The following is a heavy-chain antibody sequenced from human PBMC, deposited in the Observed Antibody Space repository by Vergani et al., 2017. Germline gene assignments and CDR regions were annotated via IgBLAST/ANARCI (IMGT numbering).Heavy chain of an antibody. V-gene: IGHV4-4*03. CDR3: ARVIGGSCYRCWYFDL. Sequence: QVQLQESGPGLVKPPGTLSLTCAVSGGSISSSNWWSWVRQPPGKGLEWIGEIYHSGSTNYNPSLKSRVTISVDKSKNQFSLKLGSVTAADTAVYYCARVIGGSCYRCWYFDLWGRGTLVTVSS. CDR1: GGSISSSNW. D-gene: IGHD2-15*01. J-gene: IGHJ2*01. CDR2: IYHSGST.